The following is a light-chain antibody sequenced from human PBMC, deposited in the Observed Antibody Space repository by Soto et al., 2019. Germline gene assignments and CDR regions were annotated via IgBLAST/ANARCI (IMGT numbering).Light chain of an antibody. CDR2: DVS. CDR1: SSDVGGYNY. CDR3: SSYTSSSTVV. J-gene: IGLJ2*01. Sequence: QSALTQPASVSGSPGQSITISCTGTSSDVGGYNYVSWYQQHPGKAPRLMIYDVSNRPSAGSNRFSGSKSGNTASLTISGLQAEDEADYYCSSYTSSSTVVFGGGTKLTVL. V-gene: IGLV2-14*01.